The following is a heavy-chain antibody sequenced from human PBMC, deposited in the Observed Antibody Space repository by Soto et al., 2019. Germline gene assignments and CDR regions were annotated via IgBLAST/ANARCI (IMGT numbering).Heavy chain of an antibody. CDR3: ARGLYSRSWYYFDD. Sequence: SETLSLTCAVSGGSISSSNWWSWVRQPPGKGLEWIGEIYHSGSTNYNPSLKSRVTISVDKSKNQFSLKLSSVTAADTAVYYCARGLYSRSWYYFDDWGQGTLVTVSS. CDR1: GGSISSSNW. J-gene: IGHJ4*02. V-gene: IGHV4-4*02. CDR2: IYHSGST. D-gene: IGHD6-13*01.